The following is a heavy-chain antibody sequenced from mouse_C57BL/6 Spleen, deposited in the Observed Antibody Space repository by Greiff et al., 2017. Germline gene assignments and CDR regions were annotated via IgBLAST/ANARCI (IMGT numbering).Heavy chain of an antibody. CDR3: ARHNYGSSFDV. V-gene: IGHV5-9*01. CDR1: GFTFSSYT. Sequence: DVMLVESGGGLVKPGGSLKLSCAASGFTFSSYTMSWVRQTPEKRLEWVATISGGGGNPYYPDSVKGRFTISRDNAKNTLYLQMSSLRSEDTALYYCARHNYGSSFDVWGTGTTVTVSS. D-gene: IGHD1-1*01. CDR2: ISGGGGNP. J-gene: IGHJ1*03.